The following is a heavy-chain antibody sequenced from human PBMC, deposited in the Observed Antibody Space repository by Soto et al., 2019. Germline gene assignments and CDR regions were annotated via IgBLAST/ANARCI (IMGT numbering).Heavy chain of an antibody. J-gene: IGHJ6*02. Sequence: GASVKVSCKARADTFTSYYIHWVRQAPGHGLEWMGIINPNGGSTRFAQTFQGRITMTTDTSTSTVYMELRSLRSEDTAVYYCAREQGITGNGFYYYYGMDVWGQGTTVTVSS. CDR2: INPNGGST. D-gene: IGHD1-20*01. CDR1: ADTFTSYY. V-gene: IGHV1-46*01. CDR3: AREQGITGNGFYYYYGMDV.